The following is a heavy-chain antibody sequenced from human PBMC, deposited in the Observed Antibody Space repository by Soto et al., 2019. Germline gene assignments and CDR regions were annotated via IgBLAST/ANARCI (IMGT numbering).Heavy chain of an antibody. V-gene: IGHV3-23*01. D-gene: IGHD5-12*01. CDR3: AKDRSIVATIQIDY. J-gene: IGHJ4*02. CDR2: ISGSAGST. Sequence: PGGSLRLSCAASGFTFSSYAMSWVRQAPGKGLEWVSAISGSAGSTYYADSVKGRFTISRDNSKNPLYLQMNSLRAEDTAVYYCAKDRSIVATIQIDYWGQGTMVTVSS. CDR1: GFTFSSYA.